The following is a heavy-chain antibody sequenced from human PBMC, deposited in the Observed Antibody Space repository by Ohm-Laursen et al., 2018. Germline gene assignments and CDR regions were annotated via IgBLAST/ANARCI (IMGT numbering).Heavy chain of an antibody. Sequence: SLRLSCSASGFPFSGYSMTWVRQAPGKGLKWVSYISHTTSHIYYADSVKGRFTISRDNAKNSLYLQMNSLRAEDTAVYYCARDPPEDSSWYADYWGQGTLVTVSP. CDR2: ISHTTSHI. CDR3: ARDPPEDSSWYADY. CDR1: GFPFSGYS. V-gene: IGHV3-21*05. D-gene: IGHD6-13*01. J-gene: IGHJ4*02.